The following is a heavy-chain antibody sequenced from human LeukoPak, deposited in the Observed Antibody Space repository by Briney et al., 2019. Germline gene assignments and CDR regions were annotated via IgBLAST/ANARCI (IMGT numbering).Heavy chain of an antibody. CDR3: AKDHHGSSWYETYYYYYMDV. J-gene: IGHJ6*03. CDR2: ISGSGGST. D-gene: IGHD6-13*01. Sequence: PGGSLRLSCAASGFTFSSYAMSWVRQAPGKGLEWVSAISGSGGSTYYADSVKGRFTISRDNSKNTLYLQMNSLRAEDTAVYYCAKDHHGSSWYETYYYYYMDVWGKGTTVTVSS. V-gene: IGHV3-23*01. CDR1: GFTFSSYA.